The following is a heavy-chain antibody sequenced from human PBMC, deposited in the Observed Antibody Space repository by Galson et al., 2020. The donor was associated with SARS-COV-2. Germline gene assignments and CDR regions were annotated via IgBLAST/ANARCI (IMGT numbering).Heavy chain of an antibody. D-gene: IGHD4-17*01. CDR2: ITHSGGT. V-gene: IGHV4-30-2*01. CDR1: GTSIGSGSYS. CDR3: ARLHYGEYAPEAFDF. Sequence: SEPLSLTCPVSGTSIGSGSYSWNWIRQPRGKGLEWLGYITHSGGTYYNPSLKSRVTISGDRSKNQFSLRLSSVTAADTAVYYCARLHYGEYAPEAFDFWGPGTRVTVAS. J-gene: IGHJ3*01.